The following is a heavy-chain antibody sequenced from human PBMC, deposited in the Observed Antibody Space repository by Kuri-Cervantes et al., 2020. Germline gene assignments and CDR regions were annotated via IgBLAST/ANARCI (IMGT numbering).Heavy chain of an antibody. D-gene: IGHD6-19*01. CDR1: GFSFSTNG. Sequence: GGSLRLSCAASGFSFSTNGMHWVRQAPGKGLEWVAVVWYDGSNKYYADFVKGRFTISRDNSKNTLYLQMNSLRAEDTAVYYCAKDGQWPIDYWGQGTLVTVSS. CDR3: AKDGQWPIDY. J-gene: IGHJ4*02. CDR2: VWYDGSNK. V-gene: IGHV3-30*02.